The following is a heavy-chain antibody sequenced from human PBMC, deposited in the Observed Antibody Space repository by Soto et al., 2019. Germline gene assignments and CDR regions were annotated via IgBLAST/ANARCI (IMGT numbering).Heavy chain of an antibody. CDR3: ARASGRGGSIDY. CDR2: IYYSGST. CDR1: GGSISSYY. Sequence: SETLSLTCTVSGGSISSYYWSWIRQPPGKGLEWIGYIYYSGSTNYNPSLKSRVTISVDTSKNQFSLKLSSVTAADTAVYYCARASGRGGSIDYWGQGTLVTVSS. J-gene: IGHJ4*02. D-gene: IGHD3-10*01. V-gene: IGHV4-59*01.